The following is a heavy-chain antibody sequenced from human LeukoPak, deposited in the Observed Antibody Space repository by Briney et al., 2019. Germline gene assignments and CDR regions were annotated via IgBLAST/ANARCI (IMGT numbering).Heavy chain of an antibody. V-gene: IGHV4-59*01. CDR2: FYYSGST. CDR1: GGSIRSYY. D-gene: IGHD1-1*01. J-gene: IGHJ3*02. CDR3: AGTGVNSWAFDI. Sequence: PSETLSLTCTVSGGSIRSYYWSWIRQPPGKGLEWIGYFYYSGSTNHNPSLKSRVTMSIDTSKNQFSLKLSSVTAADTALYYCAGTGVNSWAFDIWGQGTMATVPS.